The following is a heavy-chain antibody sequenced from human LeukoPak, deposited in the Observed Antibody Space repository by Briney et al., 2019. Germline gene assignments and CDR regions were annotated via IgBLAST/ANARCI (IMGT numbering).Heavy chain of an antibody. Sequence: ASVRVSCKASGYTFTSYYMHWVRQAPGQGLEWMGIINPSGGSTSYAQKFQGRVTMTRDTSTSTVYMELSSLRSEDTAVYYCARDHMAAPYAFDIWGQGTMVTVSS. CDR2: INPSGGST. D-gene: IGHD6-6*01. CDR1: GYTFTSYY. V-gene: IGHV1-46*01. CDR3: ARDHMAAPYAFDI. J-gene: IGHJ3*02.